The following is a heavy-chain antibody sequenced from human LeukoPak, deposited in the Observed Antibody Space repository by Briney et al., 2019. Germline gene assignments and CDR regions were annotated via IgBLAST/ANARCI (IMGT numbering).Heavy chain of an antibody. CDR2: IDPSDSYT. CDR3: ARQANTAMDYFDY. J-gene: IGHJ4*02. Sequence: GASLKISCKDSGYSFPSYWITWVRQMPGKGLEWMGRIDPSDSYTNYSPSFQGHVTISADKSISTAYLQWSSLKASDTAMYYCARQANTAMDYFDYWGQGTLVTVSS. V-gene: IGHV5-10-1*01. D-gene: IGHD5-18*01. CDR1: GYSFPSYW.